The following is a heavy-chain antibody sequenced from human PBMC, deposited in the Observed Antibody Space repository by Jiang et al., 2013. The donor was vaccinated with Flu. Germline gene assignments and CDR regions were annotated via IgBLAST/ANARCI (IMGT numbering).Heavy chain of an antibody. Sequence: PGGSLRLSCAASGFTVSSNYMSWVRQAPGKGLEWVSVIYSGGSTYYADSVKGRFTISRDNSKNTLYLQMNSLRAEDTAVYYCARGRDILTGYPPYYFDYWGQGTLVTVSS. V-gene: IGHV3-66*01. CDR3: ARGRDILTGYPPYYFDY. CDR2: IYSGGST. D-gene: IGHD3-9*01. CDR1: GFTVSSNY. J-gene: IGHJ4*02.